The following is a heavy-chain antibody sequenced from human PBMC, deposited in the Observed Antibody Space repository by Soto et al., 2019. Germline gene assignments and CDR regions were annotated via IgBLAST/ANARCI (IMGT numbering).Heavy chain of an antibody. Sequence: ASVKVSCKASGGTFSSYTISWVRQAPGQGLEWMGRIIPILGIANYAQKFQGRVTITADKSTSTAYMELSSLRSEDTAVYYCARAHYDILTGPTERPFDYWGQGTLVTVSS. D-gene: IGHD3-9*01. CDR3: ARAHYDILTGPTERPFDY. CDR1: GGTFSSYT. CDR2: IIPILGIA. J-gene: IGHJ4*02. V-gene: IGHV1-69*02.